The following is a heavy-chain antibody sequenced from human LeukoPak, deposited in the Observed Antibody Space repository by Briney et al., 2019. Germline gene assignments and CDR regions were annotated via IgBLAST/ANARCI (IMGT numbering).Heavy chain of an antibody. J-gene: IGHJ4*02. Sequence: PGGSLRLSCAASGFTLSYYWMHWVRHVPGKGLVWVSRINSDGSIIIYADSVKGRFTISRDNAKNTLYLQMNSLRAEDTAVYYCARDGVGGDYWGQGTLVTVSS. V-gene: IGHV3-74*01. CDR2: INSDGSII. CDR3: ARDGVGGDY. CDR1: GFTLSYYW. D-gene: IGHD1-26*01.